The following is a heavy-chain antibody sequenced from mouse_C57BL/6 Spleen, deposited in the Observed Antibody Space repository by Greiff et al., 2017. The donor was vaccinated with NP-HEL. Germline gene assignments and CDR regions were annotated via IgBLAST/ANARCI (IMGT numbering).Heavy chain of an antibody. CDR1: GFTFTDYY. Sequence: EVKLMESGGGLVQPGGSLSLSCAASGFTFTDYYMSWVRQPPGTALEWLGFIRNKANGYTTEYSASVKGRFTISRDNSQSIHYLQMNALRAEDSATNYCARYYYGSSFDYWGQGTTLTVSS. J-gene: IGHJ2*01. CDR2: IRNKANGYTT. D-gene: IGHD1-1*01. V-gene: IGHV7-3*01. CDR3: ARYYYGSSFDY.